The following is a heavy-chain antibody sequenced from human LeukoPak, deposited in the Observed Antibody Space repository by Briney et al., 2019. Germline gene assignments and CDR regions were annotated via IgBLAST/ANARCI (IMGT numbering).Heavy chain of an antibody. CDR2: INQDGKKR. Sequence: GGSLRLSCAASGFTFSSYWMSWVRQAPGKGLEWVAIINQDGKKRFYVDSVKGRFTISRDNAKNSLFLQMNSLTAEDTAIYYCTRDLAAAATWGQGTLVTVSS. CDR1: GFTFSSYW. D-gene: IGHD6-13*01. V-gene: IGHV3-7*03. CDR3: TRDLAAAAT. J-gene: IGHJ5*02.